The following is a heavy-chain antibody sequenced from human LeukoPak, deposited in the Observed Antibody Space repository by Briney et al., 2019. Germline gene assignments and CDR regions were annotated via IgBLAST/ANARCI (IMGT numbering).Heavy chain of an antibody. CDR1: GLTFSSYA. CDR3: AIDVNHDRFWGFYFDH. Sequence: GGSLRLSCAASGLTFSSYAMHWVRQAPGKGLEWVAVISYDVNTKYYADSVKGRFTISRDNSQNTVYLQMNSLRPEDTAVYYCAIDVNHDRFWGFYFDHWGQGTLVTVSS. D-gene: IGHD3-16*01. V-gene: IGHV3-30-3*01. CDR2: ISYDVNTK. J-gene: IGHJ4*02.